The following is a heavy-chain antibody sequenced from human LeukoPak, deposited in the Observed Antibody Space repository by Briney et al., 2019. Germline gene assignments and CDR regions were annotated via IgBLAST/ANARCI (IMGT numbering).Heavy chain of an antibody. V-gene: IGHV1-8*03. CDR1: GYTFTSYD. CDR3: ARSRRQFGVVNQYYFDY. D-gene: IGHD3-3*01. J-gene: IGHJ4*02. CDR2: MNPNSGNT. Sequence: ASVKVSCKASGYTFTSYDINWVRQATGQGLEWMGWMNPNSGNTGYAQKFQGRVTITRNTSISTAYMGLSSLRSEDTAVYYCARSRRQFGVVNQYYFDYWGQGTLVTVSS.